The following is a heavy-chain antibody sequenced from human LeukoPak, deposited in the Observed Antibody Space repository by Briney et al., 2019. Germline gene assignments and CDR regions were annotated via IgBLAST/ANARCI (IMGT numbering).Heavy chain of an antibody. J-gene: IGHJ4*02. D-gene: IGHD6-13*01. CDR1: GYTFSDYY. Sequence: ASVKVSCKASGYTFSDYYMHWVRQAPGQGLEWIGWINPNSGGTKYAQKFQGRVTMTRDTSISTAYIEVSRLRSDDTAVYYCMREVGSINSYAYWGQGTLVTVSS. CDR2: INPNSGGT. V-gene: IGHV1-2*02. CDR3: MREVGSINSYAY.